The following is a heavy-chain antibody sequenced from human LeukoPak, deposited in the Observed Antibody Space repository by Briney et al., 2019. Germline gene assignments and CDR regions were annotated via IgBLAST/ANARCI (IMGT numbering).Heavy chain of an antibody. CDR1: GASIRSSRYY. D-gene: IGHD2-2*01. CDR3: ARDPSSISSDDF. CDR2: IYYSGST. Sequence: SETLSLTCTVSGASIRSSRYYWGWIRQPPGKGLGWIGSIYYSGSTYYNPSLKSRVTISIDMSKNQFSLRLSSVTAADTAVYYCARDPSSISSDDFWGQGTLVTVSS. V-gene: IGHV4-39*07. J-gene: IGHJ4*02.